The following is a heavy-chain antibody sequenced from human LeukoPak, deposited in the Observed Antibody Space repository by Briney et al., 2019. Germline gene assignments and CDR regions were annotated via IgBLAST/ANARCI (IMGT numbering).Heavy chain of an antibody. CDR3: ARMVCSSTSCYLGVVESNWFDP. J-gene: IGHJ5*02. CDR2: IIPIFGTA. CDR1: GGTFTGYA. Sequence: SVKVSCKASGGTFTGYAISGVREAPGQRGERRGGIIPIFGTANYAQKLQGRATITADEATSTAHMELSRLRSEDTAVYYCARMVCSSTSCYLGVVESNWFDPWGQGTLVTVSS. V-gene: IGHV1-69*01. D-gene: IGHD2-2*01.